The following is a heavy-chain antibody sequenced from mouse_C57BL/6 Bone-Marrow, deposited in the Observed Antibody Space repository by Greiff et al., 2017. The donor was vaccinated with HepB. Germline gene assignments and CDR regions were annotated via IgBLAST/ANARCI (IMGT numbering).Heavy chain of an antibody. Sequence: EVMLVESGGGLVQPGGSLKLSCAASGFTFSDYGMAWVRQAPRKGPEWVAFISNLAYSIYYADTVTGRFTISRENAKNTLYLEMSSLRSEDTAMYYCASPDGYFPYWYFDVWCTGTTVTVSS. CDR1: GFTFSDYG. CDR3: ASPDGYFPYWYFDV. J-gene: IGHJ1*03. V-gene: IGHV5-15*01. D-gene: IGHD2-3*01. CDR2: ISNLAYSI.